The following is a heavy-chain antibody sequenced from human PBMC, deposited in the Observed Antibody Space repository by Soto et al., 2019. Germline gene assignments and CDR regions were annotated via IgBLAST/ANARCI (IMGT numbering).Heavy chain of an antibody. CDR3: ARDLGSEQWFFDN. V-gene: IGHV4-31*03. CDR2: THNSGTH. CDR1: GVSVSGDRSY. J-gene: IGHJ4*02. D-gene: IGHD6-19*01. Sequence: TLFLNGFCSGVSVSGDRSYCSWNRQHPGKGLEFIGYTHNSGTHYSNPSLETRAAISIDTSKNQFSLRLNSVTAADTAVYYCARDLGSEQWFFDNWGQG.